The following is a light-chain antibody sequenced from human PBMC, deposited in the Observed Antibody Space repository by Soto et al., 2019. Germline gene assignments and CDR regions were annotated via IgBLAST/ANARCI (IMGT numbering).Light chain of an antibody. J-gene: IGLJ1*01. Sequence: QSVLTQPPSASATPGQRVTISCSGSSSNIGTYTVNWYQQFPGTAPKLLIYNNDQRPSGVPDRFSGFKYGTAASLAISGLQSEDEAEYYCAAWDDSLSGLYVFGTATQLTVL. CDR1: SSNIGTYT. CDR2: NND. CDR3: AAWDDSLSGLYV. V-gene: IGLV1-44*01.